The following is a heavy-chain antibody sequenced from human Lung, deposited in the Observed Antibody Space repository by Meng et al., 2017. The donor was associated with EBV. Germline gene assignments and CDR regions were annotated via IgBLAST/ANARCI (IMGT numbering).Heavy chain of an antibody. J-gene: IGHJ4*02. Sequence: VQLVQSGVEVKKPGSSGKVACKTSGGSFSTYTFSWVRQAPGQGLEWMGGLIPVLNKAKSAPRFQDRVTFTADETTTTAYMELSSLTFEDTAVYFCARGRGNQPLFDFWGQGTLVTVFS. D-gene: IGHD2/OR15-2a*01. CDR2: LIPVLNKA. CDR1: GGSFSTYT. CDR3: ARGRGNQPLFDF. V-gene: IGHV1-69*10.